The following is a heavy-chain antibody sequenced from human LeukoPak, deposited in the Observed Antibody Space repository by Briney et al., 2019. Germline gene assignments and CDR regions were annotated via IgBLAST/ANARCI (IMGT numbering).Heavy chain of an antibody. CDR3: ARGGYSSSRALYYYMDV. D-gene: IGHD6-6*01. J-gene: IGHJ6*03. V-gene: IGHV4-34*01. CDR1: GGSFSGYY. CDR2: IYYSGST. Sequence: SETLSLTCAVYGGSFSGYYWSWIRQPPGKGPEWIGSIYYSGSTYYNPSLKSRVTISVDTSKNQFSLKLSSVTAADTAVYYCARGGYSSSRALYYYMDVWGKGTTVTVSS.